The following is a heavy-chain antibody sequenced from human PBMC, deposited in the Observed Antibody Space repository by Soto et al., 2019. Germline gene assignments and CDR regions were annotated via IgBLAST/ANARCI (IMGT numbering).Heavy chain of an antibody. V-gene: IGHV3-23*01. CDR2: FGTSANNT. CDR1: GLTFNTSG. CDR3: AKARRLLKRGGAFEI. J-gene: IGHJ3*02. Sequence: GGSMRLSCEVSGLTFNTSGMHWVRQAPGKGLEWVSTFGTSANNTYYADSVRGRFTISRDNSKNTLYLQMNSLRVDDTAVYYYAKARRLLKRGGAFEIWGQGTMVTVSS. D-gene: IGHD2-15*01.